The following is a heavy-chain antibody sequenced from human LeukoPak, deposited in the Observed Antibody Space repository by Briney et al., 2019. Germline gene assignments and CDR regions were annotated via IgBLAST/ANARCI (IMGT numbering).Heavy chain of an antibody. Sequence: ASVSLFCKASSYTFTSYGISWVTQPPGQGRVWMGWLSSFNGNTNYAQKRQVRVTMTTDTYTSRGYMELRSLRSDDTAVYCCARDGYYYDSSGYLGTRWFDAWGQETLVTVSS. D-gene: IGHD3-22*01. CDR1: SYTFTSYG. J-gene: IGHJ5*02. CDR2: LSSFNGNT. CDR3: ARDGYYYDSSGYLGTRWFDA. V-gene: IGHV1-18*01.